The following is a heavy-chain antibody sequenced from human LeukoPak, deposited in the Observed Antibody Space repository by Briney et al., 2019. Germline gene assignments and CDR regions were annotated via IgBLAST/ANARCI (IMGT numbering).Heavy chain of an antibody. Sequence: SETLSLTCTVSGGSISSSSYYWGWIRQPPGKGLEWIGSIYYSGSTYYNPSLKSRVTISVDTSKNQFSLKLSSVTAADTAVYYCARDPRYCSGGSCYSEGNGMDVWGQGTTVTVSS. V-gene: IGHV4-39*07. J-gene: IGHJ6*02. CDR3: ARDPRYCSGGSCYSEGNGMDV. D-gene: IGHD2-15*01. CDR2: IYYSGST. CDR1: GGSISSSSYY.